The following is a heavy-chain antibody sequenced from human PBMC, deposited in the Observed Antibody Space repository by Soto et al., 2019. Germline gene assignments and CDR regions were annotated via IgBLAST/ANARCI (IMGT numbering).Heavy chain of an antibody. CDR2: ISGSGGST. Sequence: PGGSLRLSCAASGFTFSSYAMSWVRQAPGKGLEWVSAISGSGGSTYYADSVKGRFTISRDNSKNTLYLQMNSLRAEDTAVYHCAKASAYCGGDCYPYYYYYMDVWGKGTTVTVSS. J-gene: IGHJ6*03. D-gene: IGHD2-21*01. CDR3: AKASAYCGGDCYPYYYYYMDV. CDR1: GFTFSSYA. V-gene: IGHV3-23*01.